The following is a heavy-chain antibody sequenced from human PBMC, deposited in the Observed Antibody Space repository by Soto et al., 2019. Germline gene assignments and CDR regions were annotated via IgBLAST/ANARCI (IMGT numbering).Heavy chain of an antibody. CDR1: GFTFSSYA. J-gene: IGHJ4*02. D-gene: IGHD4-17*01. CDR3: ATYTVTTTVADY. V-gene: IGHV3-30-3*01. Sequence: GGSLRLSCAASGFTFSSYAMHWVRQAPGKGLEWVAVISYDGSNKYYADSVKGRFTISRDNSKNTLYLQMNSLRAEDTAVYYCATYTVTTTVADYWGQGTLVTVSS. CDR2: ISYDGSNK.